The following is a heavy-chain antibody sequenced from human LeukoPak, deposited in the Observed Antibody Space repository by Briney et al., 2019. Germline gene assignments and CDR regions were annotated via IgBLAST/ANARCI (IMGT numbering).Heavy chain of an antibody. CDR1: GFTFSSHA. J-gene: IGHJ4*02. CDR3: AKEMIVGVAGNPDY. Sequence: GGSLRLSCIASGFTFSSHAMNWVRQAPGKGLEWVSSINKNGDFIKYADAVEGRFTMSRDNAKNSVFLQMNSLRAEDTAVYYCAKEMIVGVAGNPDYWGQGTLVTVSS. V-gene: IGHV3-21*01. D-gene: IGHD6-19*01. CDR2: INKNGDFI.